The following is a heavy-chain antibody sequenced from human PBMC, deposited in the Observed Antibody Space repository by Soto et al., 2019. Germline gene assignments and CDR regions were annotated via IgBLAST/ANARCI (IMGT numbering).Heavy chain of an antibody. CDR3: VKGSHFADGSGHYGSRYFQN. Sequence: EVQGLESGGGLVRRGGSLRLSCVGSGFTFSSYTLNWVRQAPGKGAEGVSGSHGSAGRTYYGESVRGRFTISSDNTKEAVWLQMKSLRADDTAVYYCVKGSHFADGSGHYGSRYFQNWGQGTLVIVSS. J-gene: IGHJ1*01. V-gene: IGHV3-23*01. D-gene: IGHD3-10*01. CDR2: SHGSAGRT. CDR1: GFTFSSYT.